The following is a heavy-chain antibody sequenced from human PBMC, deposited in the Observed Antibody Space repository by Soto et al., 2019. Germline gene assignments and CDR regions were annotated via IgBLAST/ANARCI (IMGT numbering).Heavy chain of an antibody. CDR3: ARRTSGSFGY. CDR2: ILSDYNT. V-gene: IGHV3-23*03. D-gene: IGHD6-19*01. CDR1: GFTFSDYT. Sequence: EVQLLQSGGGLVQPGGSLTLSCAASGFTFSDYTMTWVRQAPGKVLECVSVILSDYNTYYADSVRGRFTISRDNSKNPPSLEMNSLRAEDTAVDFCARRTSGSFGYWGQGALVTVSS. J-gene: IGHJ4*02.